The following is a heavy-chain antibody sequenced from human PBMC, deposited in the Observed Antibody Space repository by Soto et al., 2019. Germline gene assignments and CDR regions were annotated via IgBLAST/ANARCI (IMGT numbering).Heavy chain of an antibody. J-gene: IGHJ4*02. Sequence: QVQLVQSGAEVKKPGASVKVSCKASGYTFTSYDINWVRQATGQGLEWMGWMNPNSGNTGYAQKFQGRVTMTRNTSISTAYMEMSSLRSEDTAVYYCAGERSSGWHVDYWGQGTLVTVSS. D-gene: IGHD6-19*01. CDR1: GYTFTSYD. CDR3: AGERSSGWHVDY. CDR2: MNPNSGNT. V-gene: IGHV1-8*01.